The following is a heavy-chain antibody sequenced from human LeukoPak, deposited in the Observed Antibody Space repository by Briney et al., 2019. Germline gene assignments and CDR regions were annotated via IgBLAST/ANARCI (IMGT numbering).Heavy chain of an antibody. CDR2: TSYSDST. CDR1: GGSISSGY. CDR3: ARGSSRFDC. Sequence: SETLSLTCTVSGGSISSGYWSWIRQPPGKGLEWIGYTSYSDSTRYSPSLKSRVTMSVDTSMNQFSLKVTSVTAADTAVYYCARGSSRFDCWGQGTLVTVSS. V-gene: IGHV4-59*01. J-gene: IGHJ4*02. D-gene: IGHD6-13*01.